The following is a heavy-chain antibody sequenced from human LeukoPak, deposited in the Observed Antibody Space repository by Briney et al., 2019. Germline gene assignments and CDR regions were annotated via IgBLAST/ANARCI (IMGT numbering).Heavy chain of an antibody. D-gene: IGHD3-10*01. CDR3: ARTYGSGSPFDY. J-gene: IGHJ4*02. CDR1: GGTFSSYT. CDR2: IIPILGIA. Sequence: LVKVSCKASGGTFSSYTISWVRQAPGQGLEWMGRIIPILGIANYAQKFQGRVTITADKSTSTAYMELSSLRSEATAVYYCARTYGSGSPFDYWGQGTLVTVSS. V-gene: IGHV1-69*02.